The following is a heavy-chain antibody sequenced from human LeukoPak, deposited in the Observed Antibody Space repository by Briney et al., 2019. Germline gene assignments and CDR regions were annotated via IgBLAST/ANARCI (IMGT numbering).Heavy chain of an antibody. CDR3: AKDRERIAVAGRTDYYGMDV. CDR1: GFTFSSYA. D-gene: IGHD6-19*01. J-gene: IGHJ6*02. CDR2: ISGSGGST. Sequence: GGSLRLSCAASGFTFSSYAMSWVRQAPGKGLEWVSAISGSGGSTYYADSVKGRFTISRDNSKNTLYLQMNSLRTEDTAVYYCAKDRERIAVAGRTDYYGMDVWGQGTTVTVSS. V-gene: IGHV3-23*01.